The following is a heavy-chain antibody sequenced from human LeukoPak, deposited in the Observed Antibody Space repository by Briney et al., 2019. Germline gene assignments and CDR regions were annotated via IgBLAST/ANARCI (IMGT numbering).Heavy chain of an antibody. CDR3: ARFSDYGDYHIDY. CDR2: INPNSGGT. J-gene: IGHJ4*02. V-gene: IGHV1-2*02. Sequence: ASVKVSCKASGYTFTGYYMHWVRQAPGQGLEWMGWINPNSGGTNYARKFQGRVTMTRDTSISTAYMELSRLRSDDTAVYYCARFSDYGDYHIDYWGQGTLVTVSS. CDR1: GYTFTGYY. D-gene: IGHD4-17*01.